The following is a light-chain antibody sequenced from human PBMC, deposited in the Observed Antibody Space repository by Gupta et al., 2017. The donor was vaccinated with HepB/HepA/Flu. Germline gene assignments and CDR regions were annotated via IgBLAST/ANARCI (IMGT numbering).Light chain of an antibody. J-gene: IGLJ2*01. V-gene: IGLV1-47*01. CDR2: RNN. CDR1: GSNIGSNY. Sequence: QSVLTQPPSASGTPGQRVTISCSGSGSNIGSNYVYWYQQLPGTAPRLLMSRNNQRPSGVPDRFSGSKSGTSASLAISGLRSEDETDYYCATWDDSLSGVVFGGGTKLTVL. CDR3: ATWDDSLSGVV.